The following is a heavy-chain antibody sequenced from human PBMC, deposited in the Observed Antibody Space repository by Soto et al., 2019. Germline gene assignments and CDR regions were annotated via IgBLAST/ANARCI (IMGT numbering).Heavy chain of an antibody. CDR1: GGSISSGGYY. V-gene: IGHV4-31*03. CDR3: ARSHPLYSSGWYDRVYYFDY. Sequence: QVQLQESGPGLVKPSQTLSLTCTVSGGSISSGGYYWSWIRQHPGKGLEWIGYIYYSGSTNYNPSLKSRVTISVDTSKNQFSLKLSSVTAADTAVYYCARSHPLYSSGWYDRVYYFDYWGQGTLVTVSS. CDR2: IYYSGST. J-gene: IGHJ4*02. D-gene: IGHD6-19*01.